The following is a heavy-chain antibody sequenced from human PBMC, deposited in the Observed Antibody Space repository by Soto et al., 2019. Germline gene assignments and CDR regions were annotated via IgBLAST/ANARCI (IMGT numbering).Heavy chain of an antibody. D-gene: IGHD6-19*01. CDR2: IYHSGST. CDR3: ASNRIAVAGIDY. V-gene: IGHV4-38-2*01. CDR1: GYSISSGYY. Sequence: SETLSLTCAVSGYSISSGYYWGWIRQPPGKGLEWIGSIYHSGSTYYNPSLKSRVTISVDTSKNQFSLKLSSVTAADTAAYYCASNRIAVAGIDYWGQGTLVTVSS. J-gene: IGHJ4*02.